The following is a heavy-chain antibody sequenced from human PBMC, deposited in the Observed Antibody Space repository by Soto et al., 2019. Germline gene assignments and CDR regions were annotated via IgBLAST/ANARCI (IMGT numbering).Heavy chain of an antibody. J-gene: IGHJ5*02. CDR1: GFTFSSYA. V-gene: IGHV3-30-3*01. Sequence: GGSLRLSCAASGFTFSSYAMHWVRQAPGKGLEWVAVISYDGSNKYYADSVKGRFTISRDNSKNTLYLQMNSLRAEDTAVYYCARDRAGHMRYCSGGSCYSDATRPWGQGTLVTVSS. CDR2: ISYDGSNK. D-gene: IGHD2-15*01. CDR3: ARDRAGHMRYCSGGSCYSDATRP.